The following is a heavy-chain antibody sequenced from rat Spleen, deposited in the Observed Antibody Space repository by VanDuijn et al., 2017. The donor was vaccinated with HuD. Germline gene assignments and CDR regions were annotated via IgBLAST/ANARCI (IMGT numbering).Heavy chain of an antibody. V-gene: IGHV5-31*01. D-gene: IGHD1-4*01. CDR2: ITNTGDIT. CDR3: ARRGYNYYFDY. Sequence: EVQLVESGGGLVQPGRSLNLSCVASGFTFNNYWLTWIRQAPGKGLEWVASITNTGDITYYPDSVKGRFTISRDNAKSTLYLQMNSLRSEDTATYYCARRGYNYYFDYWGQGVMVTVSS. J-gene: IGHJ2*01. CDR1: GFTFNNYW.